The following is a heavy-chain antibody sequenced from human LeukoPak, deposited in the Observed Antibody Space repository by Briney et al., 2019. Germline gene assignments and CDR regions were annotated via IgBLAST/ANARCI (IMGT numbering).Heavy chain of an antibody. J-gene: IGHJ3*02. CDR2: IIPIFGTA. Sequence: ASVKVSCKASGGTFSSYAISWVRQAPGQGLEWMGGIIPIFGTANYAQKSQGRVTITADESTSTAYMELSSLRSEDTAVYYCARDRYCSSTSCYYHDAFDIWGQGTMVTVSS. CDR1: GGTFSSYA. V-gene: IGHV1-69*13. D-gene: IGHD2-2*01. CDR3: ARDRYCSSTSCYYHDAFDI.